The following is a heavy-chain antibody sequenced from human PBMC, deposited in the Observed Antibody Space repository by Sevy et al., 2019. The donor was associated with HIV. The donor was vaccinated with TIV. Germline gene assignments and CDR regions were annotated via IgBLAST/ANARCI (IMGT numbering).Heavy chain of an antibody. V-gene: IGHV4-59*11. Sequence: SELSITCIVSGGSISSHYWSWIRQPPGKGLEWIGYIYYPGSTNYNPSLKSRVTISVDMSKNQFSLKLSSVTAADTAVYYCARGLKDCRGGSCLWYFEHWGQGTLVTVSS. D-gene: IGHD2-15*01. J-gene: IGHJ1*01. CDR3: ARGLKDCRGGSCLWYFEH. CDR1: GGSISSHY. CDR2: IYYPGST.